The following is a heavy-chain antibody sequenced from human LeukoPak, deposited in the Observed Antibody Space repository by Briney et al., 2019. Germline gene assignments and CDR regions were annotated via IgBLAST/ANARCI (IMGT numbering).Heavy chain of an antibody. CDR2: ISSNGRST. V-gene: IGHV3-64*01. D-gene: IGHD3-10*01. CDR3: ARDGDRKQYTYGYFDY. CDR1: GFTFSSYA. Sequence: GGSLRLSCAASGFTFSSYAMHWVRQAPGRGLEFVSVISSNGRSTYYANSVKVRFTISRDNSKNTLYLQMGSLRAEDMAVYYCARDGDRKQYTYGYFDYWGQGTLVTVSS. J-gene: IGHJ4*02.